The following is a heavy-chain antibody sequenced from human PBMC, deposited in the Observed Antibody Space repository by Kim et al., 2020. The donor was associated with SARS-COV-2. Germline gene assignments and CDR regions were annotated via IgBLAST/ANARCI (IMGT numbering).Heavy chain of an antibody. CDR2: IIHIFGTE. Sequence: AVKVSCKASVGTFSSYAISWVRQAPGQGLEWMGGIIHIFGTENYAQKSKGRVTITADKSTRTAYMELSSLRSEDTAVYYGARDRVTGYYPVNWFDPWGQGPMVTVSS. CDR3: ARDRVTGYYPVNWFDP. V-gene: IGHV1-69*06. D-gene: IGHD3-9*01. J-gene: IGHJ5*02. CDR1: VGTFSSYA.